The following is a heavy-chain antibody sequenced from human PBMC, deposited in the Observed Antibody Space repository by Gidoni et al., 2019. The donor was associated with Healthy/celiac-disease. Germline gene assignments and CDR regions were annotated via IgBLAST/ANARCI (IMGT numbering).Heavy chain of an antibody. CDR3: ARGWGSYQLLNLGAFDI. V-gene: IGHV3-7*01. CDR1: GFTFSSYW. Sequence: EVQLVESGGGLVQPGGSLRLSCAASGFTFSSYWMSWVRQAPGKGLEWVANIKQDGSEKYYVDSVKGRFTISRDNAKNSLYLQMNSLRAEDTAVYYCARGWGSYQLLNLGAFDIWGQGTMVTVSS. J-gene: IGHJ3*02. CDR2: IKQDGSEK. D-gene: IGHD2-2*01.